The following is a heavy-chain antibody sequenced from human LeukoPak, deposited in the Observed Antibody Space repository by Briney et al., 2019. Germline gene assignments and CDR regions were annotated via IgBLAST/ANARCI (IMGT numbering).Heavy chain of an antibody. D-gene: IGHD1-14*01. J-gene: IGHJ4*02. CDR2: ISGSGGST. CDR1: GGSISSGGYS. CDR3: AKQEGIYYFDY. V-gene: IGHV3-23*01. Sequence: SSETLSLTCAVYGGSISSGGYSWSWVRQAPGKGLEWVSAISGSGGSTYYADSVKGRFTISRDNSKNTLYLQMNSLRAEDTAVYYCAKQEGIYYFDYWGQGTLVTVSS.